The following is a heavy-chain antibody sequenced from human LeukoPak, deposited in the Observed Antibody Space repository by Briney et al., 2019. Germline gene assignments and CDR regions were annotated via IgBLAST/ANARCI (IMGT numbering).Heavy chain of an antibody. CDR2: IWHDGSNK. J-gene: IGHJ4*02. V-gene: IGHV3-33*01. CDR1: GFTFSGYG. D-gene: IGHD6-6*01. CDR3: ALSGVVSSSYDY. Sequence: GRSLRLSCAASGFTFSGYGMHWVRQAPGKGLEWVAVIWHDGSNKFYADSVKGRLTISRDNSKNTLYLQMNSLRAEDTAVYYCALSGVVSSSYDYWGQGTLVTVSS.